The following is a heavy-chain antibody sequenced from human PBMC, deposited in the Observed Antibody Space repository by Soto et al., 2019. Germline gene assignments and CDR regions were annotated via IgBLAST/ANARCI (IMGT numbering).Heavy chain of an antibody. CDR1: GFTFSSYA. V-gene: IGHV3-23*01. J-gene: IGHJ2*01. Sequence: GGSLRLSCAASGFTFSSYAMSWVRQAPGKGLEWVSAISGSGGSTYYADSVKGRFTISRDNSKNTLYLQMNSLRAEDTAVYYCAKERIAGSSCYWYFDLWGRGTLVTVSS. D-gene: IGHD6-13*01. CDR3: AKERIAGSSCYWYFDL. CDR2: ISGSGGST.